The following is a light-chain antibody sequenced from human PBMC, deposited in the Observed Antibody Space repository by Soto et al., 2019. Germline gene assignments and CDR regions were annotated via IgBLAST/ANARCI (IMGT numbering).Light chain of an antibody. CDR3: CSYAGSSNYV. Sequence: QSALTQPASVSGSPGQSITISCTGTSSDVGSYDLVSWYQQHPGEAPKLMIYEGSKRPSGVSNRFSGSKSGNTASLTISGLQAEDEADYYCCSYAGSSNYVFGTGTKLTVL. CDR1: SSDVGSYDL. V-gene: IGLV2-23*01. CDR2: EGS. J-gene: IGLJ1*01.